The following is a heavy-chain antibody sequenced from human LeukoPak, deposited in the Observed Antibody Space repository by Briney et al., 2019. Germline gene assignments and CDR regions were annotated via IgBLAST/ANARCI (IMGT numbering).Heavy chain of an antibody. CDR3: ARGYCSSTSCRTMDV. J-gene: IGHJ6*02. CDR1: GFTFSDYY. Sequence: SGGSLRLSCAASGFTFSDYYMSWIRQAPGKGLEWVSYISSSGSTIYYADSVKGRFTISRDNAKNSLYLQMNSLRAEDTAVYYCARGYCSSTSCRTMDVWGQGTTVTVSS. CDR2: ISSSGSTI. D-gene: IGHD2-2*01. V-gene: IGHV3-11*01.